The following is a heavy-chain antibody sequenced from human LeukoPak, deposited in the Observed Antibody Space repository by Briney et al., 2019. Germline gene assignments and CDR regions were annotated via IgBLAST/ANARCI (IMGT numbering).Heavy chain of an antibody. V-gene: IGHV4-59*01. D-gene: IGHD1-26*01. CDR3: ARAEWELRPLDY. CDR2: IYYSGST. CDR1: GGSISSYY. Sequence: SETLSLTCTVSGGSISSYYWSWIRQPPGKGLEWIGYIYYSGSTNYNPSLKSRVTISVDTSKNQFSLKLSSVTAADTAVYYCARAEWELRPLDYWGQGTLVTVSS. J-gene: IGHJ4*02.